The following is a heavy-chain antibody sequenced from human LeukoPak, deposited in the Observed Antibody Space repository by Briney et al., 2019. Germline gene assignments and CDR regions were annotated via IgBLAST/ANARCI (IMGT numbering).Heavy chain of an antibody. CDR1: GDSIGSYY. J-gene: IGHJ4*02. V-gene: IGHV4-59*01. CDR3: VRTPKYFFDDSDSFYFDY. CDR2: VYYFGST. Sequence: PSQTLSLTCTVSGDSIGSYYWNWIRQSPGEEREWIGYVYYFGSTMYNPSLKSRVNISVNRSTNQFSLSVSSVTVADTAVYFCVRTPKYFFDDSDSFYFDYWGQGALVTVSS. D-gene: IGHD3-22*01.